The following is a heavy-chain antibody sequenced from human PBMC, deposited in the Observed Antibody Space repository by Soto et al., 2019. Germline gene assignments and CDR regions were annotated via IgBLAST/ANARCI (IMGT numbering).Heavy chain of an antibody. CDR3: ARSTVGATDY. CDR1: GGSISTSNYY. CDR2: IYYRGDT. Sequence: PSETLSLTCTVSGGSISTSNYYWAWVRQAPGKGLEWIANIYYRGDTYYHPSLRSRLTVSVDTSKNQFSLKLSSLTAADTAVYYCARSTVGATDYWGQGPLVTVSS. V-gene: IGHV4-39*07. D-gene: IGHD1-26*01. J-gene: IGHJ4*02.